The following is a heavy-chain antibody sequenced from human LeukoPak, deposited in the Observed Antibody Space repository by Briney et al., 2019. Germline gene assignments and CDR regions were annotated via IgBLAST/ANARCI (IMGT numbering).Heavy chain of an antibody. J-gene: IGHJ4*02. D-gene: IGHD3-10*01. V-gene: IGHV4-39*07. Sequence: SETLSLTCTVSGGSISSGSYYWSWIRQPPGRGLEWIGEINHSGSTNYNPSLKSRVTISVDTSKNQFSLKLSSVTAADTAVYYCARRRAGYYYASESYYLDYWGQGTLVTVSS. CDR2: INHSGST. CDR3: ARRRAGYYYASESYYLDY. CDR1: GGSISSGSYY.